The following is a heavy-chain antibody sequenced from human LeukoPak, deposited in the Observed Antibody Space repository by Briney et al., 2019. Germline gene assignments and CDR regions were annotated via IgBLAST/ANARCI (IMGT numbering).Heavy chain of an antibody. CDR3: ARGSWITGTTSYYYHMDV. V-gene: IGHV1-8*01. CDR2: MNPNNGRT. J-gene: IGHJ6*03. D-gene: IGHD1-7*01. CDR1: GYTFINYD. Sequence: ASVKVSCEASGYTFINYDINWVRQATGQGLEWMGWMNPNNGRTGYAQKFQGRVTMTRNSSISTAYMELNTLTSDDTAVYYCARGSWITGTTSYYYHMDVCGKGTTVTVSS.